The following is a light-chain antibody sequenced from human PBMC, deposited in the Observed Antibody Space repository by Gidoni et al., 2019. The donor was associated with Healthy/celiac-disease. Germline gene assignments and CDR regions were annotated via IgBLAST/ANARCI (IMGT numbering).Light chain of an antibody. CDR3: QQSYSTPPGGS. J-gene: IGKJ2*04. CDR1: QSISSY. V-gene: IGKV1-39*01. Sequence: DIQMTQSPSSLSASVGDRVTITCRASQSISSYLNWYQQKPGKAPKLLIYAASSLQSGVPSRFSGSGSGTDFTLTISSLQPEDFATYYCQQSYSTPPGGSFGQXTKLEIK. CDR2: AAS.